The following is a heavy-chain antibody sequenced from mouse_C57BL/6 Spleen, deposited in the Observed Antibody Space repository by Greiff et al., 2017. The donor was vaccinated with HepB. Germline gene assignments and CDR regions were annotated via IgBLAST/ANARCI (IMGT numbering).Heavy chain of an antibody. V-gene: IGHV1-69*01. CDR2: IDPSDSYT. J-gene: IGHJ4*01. Sequence: VQLQQPGAELVMPGASVKLSCKASGYTFTSYWMHWVKQRPGQGLEWIGEIDPSDSYTNYNQKFKGKSTLTVDKSSSTAYMQLSSLTSEDSAVYDCARDGHYYAMDYWGQGTSVTVSS. CDR1: GYTFTSYW. D-gene: IGHD2-3*01. CDR3: ARDGHYYAMDY.